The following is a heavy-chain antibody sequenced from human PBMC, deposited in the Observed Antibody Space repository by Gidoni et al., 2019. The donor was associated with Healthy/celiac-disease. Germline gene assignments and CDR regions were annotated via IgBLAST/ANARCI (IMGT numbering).Heavy chain of an antibody. CDR1: GFTFDDYA. D-gene: IGHD3-3*01. V-gene: IGHV3-43D*04. CDR3: AKGRLRFLEWVPDY. CDR2: ISWDGGST. Sequence: EVQLVESGGVVVQPGGSLRLSCAASGFTFDDYAMHWVRQAPGKGLEWVSLISWDGGSTYYADSVKGRFTISRDNSKNSLYLQMNSLRAEDTALYYCAKGRLRFLEWVPDYWGQGTLVTVSS. J-gene: IGHJ4*02.